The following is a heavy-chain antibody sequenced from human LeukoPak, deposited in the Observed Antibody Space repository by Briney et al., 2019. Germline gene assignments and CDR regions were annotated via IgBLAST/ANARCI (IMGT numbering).Heavy chain of an antibody. CDR2: IYYSGST. V-gene: IGHV4-39*01. CDR3: ASDHSSPSRGLTIFGVDHSSDFDY. D-gene: IGHD3-3*01. CDR1: GGSISSSSYH. Sequence: PSETLSLTCIVSGGSISSSSYHCGWIRQPPGKGLEWIGNIYYSGSTYYNPSLKSRVTMSVDTSKNQFSLRVNSVTAADTAVYYCASDHSSPSRGLTIFGVDHSSDFDYWGQGTLVTVSS. J-gene: IGHJ4*02.